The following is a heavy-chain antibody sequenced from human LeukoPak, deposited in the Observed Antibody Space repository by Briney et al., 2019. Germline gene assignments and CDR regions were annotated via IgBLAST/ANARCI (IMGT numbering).Heavy chain of an antibody. J-gene: IGHJ4*02. V-gene: IGHV4-59*01. Sequence: SETLSLTCTVSGGSISSYYWSWIRQPPGKGLEWIGYIYYSGSTNYNPSLKSRVTISVDTSKNQFSLKLSSVTAADTAVYYCARARSSSHHFDYWGQGTLVTVSS. CDR3: ARARSSSHHFDY. D-gene: IGHD6-6*01. CDR2: IYYSGST. CDR1: GGSISSYY.